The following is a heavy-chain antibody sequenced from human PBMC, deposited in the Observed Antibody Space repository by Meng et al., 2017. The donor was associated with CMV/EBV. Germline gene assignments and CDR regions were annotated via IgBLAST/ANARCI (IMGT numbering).Heavy chain of an antibody. Sequence: GESLKISCAASGFTFSSYSMNWVRQAPGKGLEWVSYISSSSSTIYYADSVKGRFTISRDNAKNSLYPQMNSLRAEDTAVYYCARDPERFLEWLSTGYYGMDVWGQGTTVTVSS. CDR1: GFTFSSYS. CDR2: ISSSSSTI. D-gene: IGHD3-3*01. J-gene: IGHJ6*02. CDR3: ARDPERFLEWLSTGYYGMDV. V-gene: IGHV3-48*04.